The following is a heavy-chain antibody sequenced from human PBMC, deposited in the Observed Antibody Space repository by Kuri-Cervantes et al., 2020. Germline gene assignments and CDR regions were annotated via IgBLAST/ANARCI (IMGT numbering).Heavy chain of an antibody. V-gene: IGHV1-2*02. J-gene: IGHJ4*02. D-gene: IGHD3-22*01. CDR3: ARGYYYDSSGYYLGNVHLDY. CDR1: GYTFTGYY. CDR2: INPNSGGT. Sequence: ASGKVSCKASGYTFTGYYMHWVRQAPGQGLERMGWINPNSGGTNYAQKFQGRVTMTRDTSISTAYMELSRLRSDDTAVYYCARGYYYDSSGYYLGNVHLDYWGQGTLVTVSS.